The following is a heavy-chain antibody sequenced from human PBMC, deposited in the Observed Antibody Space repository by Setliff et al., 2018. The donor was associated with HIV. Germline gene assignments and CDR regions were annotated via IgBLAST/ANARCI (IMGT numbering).Heavy chain of an antibody. CDR2: IIHILGTA. CDR1: RRTFSEDA. CDR3: AKAVRGYGSTYYNYYYMDV. D-gene: IGHD3-10*01. Sequence: SVKVSCKTSRRTFSEDAINWVRQAPGERLEWVGGIIHILGTADYAEKFQGRVTITADEPRSTVYLEVSNLRSEDTAVYYCAKAVRGYGSTYYNYYYMDVWGKGTTVTVSS. V-gene: IGHV1-69*13. J-gene: IGHJ6*03.